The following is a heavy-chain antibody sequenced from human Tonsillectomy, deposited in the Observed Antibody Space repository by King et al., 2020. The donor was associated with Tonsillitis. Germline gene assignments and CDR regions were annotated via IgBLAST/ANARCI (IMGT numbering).Heavy chain of an antibody. CDR2: ISQRGFSP. J-gene: IGHJ4*01. CDR1: GLAFSNYA. V-gene: IGHV3-23*04. Sequence: VQLVESGGGLVQPGGSLRLSCVASGLAFSNYAMNWVRQAPGKGLEWVSSISQRGFSPQYADSVKGRFTVSRDDSKNTVFLQMDSLMAEDTAIYYCAKQLVGGIPGTYWGHGTLVTVSS. CDR3: AKQLVGGIPGTY. D-gene: IGHD1-26*01.